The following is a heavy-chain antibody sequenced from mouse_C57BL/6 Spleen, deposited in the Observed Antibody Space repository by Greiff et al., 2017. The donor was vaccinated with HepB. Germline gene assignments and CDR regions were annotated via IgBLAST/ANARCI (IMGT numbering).Heavy chain of an antibody. D-gene: IGHD3-2*02. J-gene: IGHJ1*03. CDR1: GYTFTSYW. CDR3: ARGGRLRPWYFDV. Sequence: QVQLQQSGAELVKPGASVKLSCKASGYTFTSYWMQWVKQRPGQGLEWIGEIDPSDSYTNYNQKFKGKATLTVDTSSSTAYMQLSSLTSEDSAVYYCARGGRLRPWYFDVWGTGTTVTVSS. CDR2: IDPSDSYT. V-gene: IGHV1-50*01.